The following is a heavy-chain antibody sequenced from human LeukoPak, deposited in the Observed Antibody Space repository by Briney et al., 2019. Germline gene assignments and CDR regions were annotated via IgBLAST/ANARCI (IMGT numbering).Heavy chain of an antibody. CDR1: GFAFSFYA. CDR3: AKPVSGGLAVTADWFHP. D-gene: IGHD6-19*01. Sequence: GGSLSLSCAASGFAFSFYAMSWLRQPPGKGLEWVSTINANSGTTSYAASVRGRFTISRDNSKNTLYLQVNTLRADDTATYYCAKPVSGGLAVTADWFHPWGQGTLVVVSS. V-gene: IGHV3-23*01. J-gene: IGHJ5*01. CDR2: INANSGTT.